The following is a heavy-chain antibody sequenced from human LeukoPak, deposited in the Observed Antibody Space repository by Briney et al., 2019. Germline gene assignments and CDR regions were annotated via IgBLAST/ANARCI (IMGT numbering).Heavy chain of an antibody. J-gene: IGHJ4*02. CDR2: ISSSSSYI. CDR1: GFTFSSYS. V-gene: IGHV3-21*01. D-gene: IGHD5-18*01. CDR3: ARAGYSYPYYFDY. Sequence: PGGSQRLSCAASGFTFSSYSMNWVRQAPGKGLEWVSSISSSSSYIYYADSVKGRFTISRDNAKNSLYLQMNSLRAEDTAVYYCARAGYSYPYYFDYWGQGTLVTVSS.